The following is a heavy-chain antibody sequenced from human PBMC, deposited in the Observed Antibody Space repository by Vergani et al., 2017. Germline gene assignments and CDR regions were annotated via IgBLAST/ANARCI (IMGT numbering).Heavy chain of an antibody. CDR3: ARVNTETNGRLYYYYYMDV. V-gene: IGHV4-34*01. Sequence: QVQIQQWGGGLLKPSETLSLTCVVNGGSFTSYHWTWIRQSPGEGLEWVGDIDHTGRPDYNPTLKSRLTMSVDKSRNQFSLTLNSVTATDTAIYFCARVNTETNGRLYYYYYMDVWGQGTAVTVS. D-gene: IGHD4-11*01. CDR1: GGSFTSYH. CDR2: IDHTGRP. J-gene: IGHJ6*03.